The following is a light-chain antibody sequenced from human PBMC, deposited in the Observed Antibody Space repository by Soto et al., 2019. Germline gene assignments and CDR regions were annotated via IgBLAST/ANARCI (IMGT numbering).Light chain of an antibody. CDR2: QAS. J-gene: IGKJ2*01. CDR3: QQYKSYST. Sequence: DIQMTQSPSTLSASVGDRVTITCRASQSISSWLAWYQQKPGKAPRFLIYQASSLQIGVPSRFSGSGSGTEFTLTISNLQPDDFATYYCQQYKSYSTFGQGTK. V-gene: IGKV1-5*03. CDR1: QSISSW.